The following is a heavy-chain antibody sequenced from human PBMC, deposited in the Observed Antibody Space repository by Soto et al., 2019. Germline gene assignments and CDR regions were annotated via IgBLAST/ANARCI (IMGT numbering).Heavy chain of an antibody. D-gene: IGHD3-10*01. CDR3: VTALYYGLPLGGGEFDY. CDR2: IQFDGSIT. CDR1: GFTFSSYG. J-gene: IGHJ4*02. Sequence: QVQLVESGGGVVQPGSSLRLSCAASGFTFSSYGMHWVRQAPGKGLEWVATIQFDGSITYYSDSVKGRFTISRDNSKNTLFLQLNSLTAEDTALYFCVTALYYGLPLGGGEFDYWGQGTLVTVSS. V-gene: IGHV3-30*03.